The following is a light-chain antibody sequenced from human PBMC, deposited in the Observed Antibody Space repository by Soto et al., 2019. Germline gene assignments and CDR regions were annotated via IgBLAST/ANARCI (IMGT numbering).Light chain of an antibody. J-gene: IGKJ1*01. CDR2: CAS. CDR1: QGVSNSY. CDR3: QQYGSSPTWT. V-gene: IGKV3-20*01. Sequence: EIVLTQSPSTLSLSPGERATLSCRASQGVSNSYSAWYQQKPGQAPRLLIYCASSRATGIPHRFSGSGCGRDYSLTISRLEPEDFAVYYCQQYGSSPTWTFGQGTKVEIK.